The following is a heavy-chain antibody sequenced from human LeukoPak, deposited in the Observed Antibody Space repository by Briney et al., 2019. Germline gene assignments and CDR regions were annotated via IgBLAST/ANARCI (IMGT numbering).Heavy chain of an antibody. CDR2: INHSGSA. V-gene: IGHV4-34*01. J-gene: IGHJ4*02. CDR3: ARVRGDY. Sequence: ESSETLSLTCAVYGGSFSGYYWSWIRQPPGKGLEWIGEINHSGSANYNPSLKSRVTISVDTSKNRFSLKLSSVTAADTAVYYCARVRGDYWGQGTLVTVSS. CDR1: GGSFSGYY. D-gene: IGHD3-10*01.